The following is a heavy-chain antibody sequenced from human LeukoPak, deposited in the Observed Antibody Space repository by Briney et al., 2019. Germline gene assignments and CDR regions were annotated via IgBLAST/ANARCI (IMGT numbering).Heavy chain of an antibody. Sequence: SVKASCKASGGIFSSYAINWVRQAPGQGLEWTGRIIPIFGSANYAQKFQGRVTITADKSTRTAYMELSSLRSEDTALYYCAKGSRLREGGSYRFWGQGTLVTVSS. D-gene: IGHD3-16*02. CDR3: AKGSRLREGGSYRF. CDR2: IIPIFGSA. V-gene: IGHV1-69*06. J-gene: IGHJ4*02. CDR1: GGIFSSYA.